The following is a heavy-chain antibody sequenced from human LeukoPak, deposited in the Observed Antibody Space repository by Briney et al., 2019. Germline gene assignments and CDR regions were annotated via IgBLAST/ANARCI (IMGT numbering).Heavy chain of an antibody. CDR3: ARDEMDTALHY. Sequence: ASVKVSCKASGYTFTSYYMHWVRQAPGQGLEWVGIINPSGGSTSYAQKFQGRVTMTRDTSTSTVYMELSSLRSEDTAVYYCARDEMDTALHYWGQGTLVTVSS. CDR2: INPSGGST. D-gene: IGHD5-18*01. J-gene: IGHJ4*02. CDR1: GYTFTSYY. V-gene: IGHV1-46*01.